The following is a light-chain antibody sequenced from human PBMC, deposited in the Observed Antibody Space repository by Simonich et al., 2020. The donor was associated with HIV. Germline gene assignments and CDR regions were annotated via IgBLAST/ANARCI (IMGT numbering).Light chain of an antibody. Sequence: EIVMTQSPATLSASPGERVTLSCRASQSVSSNLAWYQQKPGKAPRLLIYGASTRATGTPARFSGSGSGTEFTLTISSVQSEDFVVYYCQQYNNWPLFFGQGTKLEIK. V-gene: IGKV3-15*01. J-gene: IGKJ2*01. CDR2: GAS. CDR3: QQYNNWPLF. CDR1: QSVSSN.